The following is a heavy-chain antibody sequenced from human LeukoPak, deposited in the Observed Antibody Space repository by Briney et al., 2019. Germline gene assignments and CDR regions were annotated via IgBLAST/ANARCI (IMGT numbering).Heavy chain of an antibody. V-gene: IGHV4-59*01. CDR3: ARGVGAAGKRGYYYYYYYMDV. CDR2: IYYSGST. J-gene: IGHJ6*03. CDR1: GGSISSYY. D-gene: IGHD6-13*01. Sequence: PSETLSLTCTVSGGSISSYYWSWIRQPPGKGLEWIGYIYYSGSTNYNPSLKSRVTISVDTSKNQFSLKLSSVTAADTAVYYCARGVGAAGKRGYYYYYYYMDVWGKGTTVTVSS.